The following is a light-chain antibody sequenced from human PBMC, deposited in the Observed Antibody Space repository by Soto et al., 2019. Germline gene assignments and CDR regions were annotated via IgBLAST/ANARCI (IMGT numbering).Light chain of an antibody. Sequence: DIQMTQSPSTLSASVGDRVTISCRASQSISNWLAWYQLKPGKAPKLLIYDASTLERGVPSRFSGSGSGTEFTLAISSLMPYDIYTYYHQHYSYYWCTFGQGPMVEI. V-gene: IGKV1-5*01. J-gene: IGKJ1*01. CDR3: QHYSYYWCT. CDR1: QSISNW. CDR2: DAS.